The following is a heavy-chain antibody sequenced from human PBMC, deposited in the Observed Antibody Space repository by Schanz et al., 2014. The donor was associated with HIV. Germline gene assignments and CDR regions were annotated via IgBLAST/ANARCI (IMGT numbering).Heavy chain of an antibody. Sequence: EVQLVESGGGLVYPGRSLRLSCTTSGFTFDDYAMHWVRQAPGKGLEWVSDISWNSGSIGYADSVKGRFTISRDNAKNSLYLQMNSLRAEDTALYYCAKAYSTSRPYSMDIWGQGTTVTVSS. CDR3: AKAYSTSRPYSMDI. J-gene: IGHJ6*02. CDR2: ISWNSGSI. V-gene: IGHV3-9*01. D-gene: IGHD6-6*01. CDR1: GFTFDDYA.